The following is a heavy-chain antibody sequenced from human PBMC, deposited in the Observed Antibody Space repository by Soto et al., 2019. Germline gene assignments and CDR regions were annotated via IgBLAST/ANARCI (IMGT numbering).Heavy chain of an antibody. CDR2: IIPMFDIT. CDR3: ARGYTRRYNYDPFDY. D-gene: IGHD5-18*01. V-gene: IGHV1-69*10. J-gene: IGHJ4*02. Sequence: SVKVSCKASGGTFSTHAISWVRQAPGQGLEWMGGIIPMFDITNYAQKFQGRVTITADKSTSTAYMELRSLRSEDTAVYHCARGYTRRYNYDPFDYWGLGTLVTVSS. CDR1: GGTFSTHA.